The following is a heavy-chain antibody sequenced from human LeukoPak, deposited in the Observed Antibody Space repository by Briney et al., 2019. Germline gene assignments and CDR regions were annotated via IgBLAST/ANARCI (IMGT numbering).Heavy chain of an antibody. V-gene: IGHV3-23*01. CDR3: AKTIQLWSYYFDY. CDR2: ISGSGGST. D-gene: IGHD5-18*01. CDR1: GFTFSSYA. J-gene: IGHJ4*02. Sequence: PGGSLRLSCAASGFTFSSYAMSWVRQAPGKGLEWVSAISGSGGSTYYADSVKGRFTISRDNSKNTLYLQMNSLRAEDTAVNYCAKTIQLWSYYFDYWGQGTLVTVSS.